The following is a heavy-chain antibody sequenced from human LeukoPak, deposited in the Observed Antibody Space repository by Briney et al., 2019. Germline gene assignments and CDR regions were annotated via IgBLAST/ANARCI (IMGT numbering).Heavy chain of an antibody. CDR1: GGSISSSY. CDR2: IYYSGST. J-gene: IGHJ6*02. V-gene: IGHV4-59*08. Sequence: PSETLSLTCTVSGGSISSSYWSWIRQPPGKGLEWIGYIYYSGSTNYNPSLKSRVTISVDTSKNQFSLKLSSVTAADTAMYYCARHIITMVRGVPSGMDVWGQGTTVTVSS. CDR3: ARHIITMVRGVPSGMDV. D-gene: IGHD3-10*01.